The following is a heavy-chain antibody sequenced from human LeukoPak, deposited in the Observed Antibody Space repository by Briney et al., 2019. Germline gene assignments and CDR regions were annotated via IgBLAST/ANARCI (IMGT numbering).Heavy chain of an antibody. D-gene: IGHD1-26*01. CDR3: ARGTWQRVAGAFYFDY. CDR1: GYTFSSYG. CDR2: ISAYNGNT. J-gene: IGHJ4*02. V-gene: IGHV1-18*01. Sequence: ASVKVSCKASGYTFSSYGISWVRQAPGQGLEWMGWISAYNGNTNYAQKLQGRVTMTTDTSTSTAYMELRSLRSDDTAVYYCARGTWQRVAGAFYFDYWGQGTLVTVSS.